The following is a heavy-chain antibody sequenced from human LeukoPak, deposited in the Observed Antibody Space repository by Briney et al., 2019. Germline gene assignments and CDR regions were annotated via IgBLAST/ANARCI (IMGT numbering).Heavy chain of an antibody. CDR3: AKVASIAVAGIPRVL. V-gene: IGHV3-23*01. J-gene: IGHJ4*02. Sequence: GGSLRLPCAASGFTFSSYAMSWVRQAPGKGLEWVSAISGSGGSTYYADSVKGRFTISRDNSKNMLYLQMNSLRAEDTAVYYCAKVASIAVAGIPRVLWGQGTLVTVSS. D-gene: IGHD6-19*01. CDR2: ISGSGGST. CDR1: GFTFSSYA.